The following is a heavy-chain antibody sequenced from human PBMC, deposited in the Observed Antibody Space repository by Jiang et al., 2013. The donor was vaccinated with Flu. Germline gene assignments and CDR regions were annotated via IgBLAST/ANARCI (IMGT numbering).Heavy chain of an antibody. Sequence: AEVKKPGESLKISCKGSGYSFTSYWIGWVRQMPGKGLEWMGIIYPGDSDTRYSPSFQGQVTISADKSISTAYLQWSSLKASDTAMYYCARVGVKGWELHAFDIWGQGTMVTVSS. CDR1: GYSFTSYW. CDR2: IYPGDSDT. D-gene: IGHD1-26*01. CDR3: ARVGVKGWELHAFDI. V-gene: IGHV5-51*01. J-gene: IGHJ3*02.